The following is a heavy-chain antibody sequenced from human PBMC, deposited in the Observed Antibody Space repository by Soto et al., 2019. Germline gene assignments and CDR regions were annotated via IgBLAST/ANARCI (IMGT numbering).Heavy chain of an antibody. J-gene: IGHJ6*02. CDR3: VRQGFGALHGLVDV. Sequence: PSETLSLTCTVSGGSVSSGSYYWNWIRQPPGKGLEWIGFIYFSGRTNYNPSLKSRVTISVDTSKNQFSLKLSSVTAVDTAVYYCVRQGFGALHGLVDVWGQGTTVTVSS. V-gene: IGHV4-61*01. CDR2: IYFSGRT. D-gene: IGHD3-10*01. CDR1: GGSVSSGSYY.